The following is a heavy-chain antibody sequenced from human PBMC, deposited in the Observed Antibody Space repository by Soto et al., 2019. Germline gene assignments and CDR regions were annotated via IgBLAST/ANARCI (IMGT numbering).Heavy chain of an antibody. Sequence: QVQLVESGGGVVQPGRSLRLSCAASGFTFSSYAMHWVRQAPGKGLEWVAVISYDGSNKYYADSVKGRFTISRDNSKNTLYLQMNSLRAEDTAVYYCPGQLLPWGQGTLVTVSS. J-gene: IGHJ4*02. D-gene: IGHD2-15*01. V-gene: IGHV3-30-3*01. CDR2: ISYDGSNK. CDR1: GFTFSSYA. CDR3: PGQLLP.